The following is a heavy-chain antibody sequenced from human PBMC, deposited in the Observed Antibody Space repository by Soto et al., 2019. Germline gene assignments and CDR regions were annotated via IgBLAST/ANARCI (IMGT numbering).Heavy chain of an antibody. V-gene: IGHV4-31*03. Sequence: QVQLQESGPGLVKPSQTLSLTCTVSGGSISSGGYYWSWIRQRPGKGLEWIGYIYYSGRPYYNPALKSRFTISTHTSKNQSTLKLSPVIAADTAVYYSASGVRHWGQGTPVTVAS. CDR1: GGSISSGGYY. D-gene: IGHD3-3*01. CDR2: IYYSGRP. CDR3: ASGVRH. J-gene: IGHJ4*02.